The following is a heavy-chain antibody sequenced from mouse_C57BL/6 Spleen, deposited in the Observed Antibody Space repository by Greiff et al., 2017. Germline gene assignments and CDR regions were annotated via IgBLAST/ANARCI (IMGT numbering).Heavy chain of an antibody. CDR3: ARARGYDGGFAY. CDR1: GYTFTSYG. D-gene: IGHD2-2*01. CDR2: IYPRSGNT. V-gene: IGHV1-81*01. J-gene: IGHJ3*01. Sequence: VQLQESGAELARPGASVKLSCKASGYTFTSYGISWVKQRTGQGLEWIGEIYPRSGNTYYNEKFKGKATLTADKSSSTAYMELRSLTSEDSAVYFCARARGYDGGFAYWGQGTLVTVSA.